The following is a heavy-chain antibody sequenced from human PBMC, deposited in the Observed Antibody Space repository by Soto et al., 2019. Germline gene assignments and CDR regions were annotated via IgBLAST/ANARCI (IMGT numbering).Heavy chain of an antibody. J-gene: IGHJ4*02. CDR3: ARVNEAHTNPRFGY. V-gene: IGHV4-30-4*01. CDR1: GGSISSGDYY. CDR2: IFYSGTT. Sequence: QVQLQESGPGLVNPSQTLSLTCSVSGGSISSGDYYWSWIRQPPGKGLEWIGYIFYSGTTYYNPSLRGRVTISVDTSQNQFSLKLRSVTAADTAVYYWARVNEAHTNPRFGYWGQGTLVTVSS. D-gene: IGHD2-8*01.